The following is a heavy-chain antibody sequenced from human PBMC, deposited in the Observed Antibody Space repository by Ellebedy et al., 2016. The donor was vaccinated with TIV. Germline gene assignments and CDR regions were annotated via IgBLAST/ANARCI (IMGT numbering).Heavy chain of an antibody. CDR1: GFTVSSNH. D-gene: IGHD1-26*01. CDR3: ARDGIVGASQY. V-gene: IGHV3-53*01. CDR2: IYSGGST. J-gene: IGHJ4*02. Sequence: GESLKISCAASGFTVSSNHMSWVRQAPGKGLEWVSVIYSGGSTYYADSVKGRFTISRDNSKNMLYLQMNSLRAEDTVVYYCARDGIVGASQYWGQGTLVTVSS.